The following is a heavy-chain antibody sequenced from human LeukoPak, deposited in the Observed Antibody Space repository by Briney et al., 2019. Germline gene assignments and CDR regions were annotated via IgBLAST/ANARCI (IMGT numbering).Heavy chain of an antibody. D-gene: IGHD6-13*01. Sequence: GGSLRLSCAASGFTFSSYSMNWVRQAPGKGLEWVANIKDDGSGKYYVDSLKGRFTISRDNAKNSLYLQMNSLRAEDTAVYYCARVGYSSSWSPSDYWGQGALVTVSS. CDR1: GFTFSSYS. CDR2: IKDDGSGK. CDR3: ARVGYSSSWSPSDY. V-gene: IGHV3-7*01. J-gene: IGHJ4*02.